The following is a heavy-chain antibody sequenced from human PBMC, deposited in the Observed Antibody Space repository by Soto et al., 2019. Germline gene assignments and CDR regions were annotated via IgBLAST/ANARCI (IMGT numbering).Heavy chain of an antibody. CDR1: GGTFSSYA. Sequence: VQLVQSGAEVKKPGSSVKVSCKASGGTFSSYASSWVRQAPGQGLEWMGGIIPIFGTADYAQKFQGRVAITADASTSTACMELSSLSSEDRAVYYCASAWGPSSYYDMDVWGQGTTVTVSS. CDR3: ASAWGPSSYYDMDV. J-gene: IGHJ6*02. D-gene: IGHD3-16*01. V-gene: IGHV1-69*12. CDR2: IIPIFGTA.